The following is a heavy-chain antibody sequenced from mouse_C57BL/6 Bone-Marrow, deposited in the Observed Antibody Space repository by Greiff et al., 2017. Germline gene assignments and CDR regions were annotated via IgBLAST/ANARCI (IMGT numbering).Heavy chain of an antibody. V-gene: IGHV1-81*01. J-gene: IGHJ2*01. CDR3: AGCLHCYGSSYVGDD. Sequence: QVQLQQSGAELARPGASVKLSCKASGYTFTSYGISWVKQRTGQGLEWIGEIYPRSGNTYYNEKFKGKATLTAANSSSTAYMELSSLTSEDSAVYVGAGCLHCYGSSYVGDDWGTGTTLTVSS. CDR1: GYTFTSYG. CDR2: IYPRSGNT. D-gene: IGHD1-1*01.